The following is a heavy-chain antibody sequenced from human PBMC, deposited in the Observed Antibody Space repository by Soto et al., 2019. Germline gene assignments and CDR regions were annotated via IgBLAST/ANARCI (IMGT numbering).Heavy chain of an antibody. V-gene: IGHV3-23*01. Sequence: GGSLRLSCETSGFTFASTSMSWVRQAPGKGLEWVSSVTPSGDATYSADSVKGRFTISRDNSKNTLYLQMNSLRVEDTAVYYCAKLTTSWGQGTLVTSPQ. CDR2: VTPSGDAT. J-gene: IGHJ5*02. CDR1: GFTFASTS. CDR3: AKLTTS.